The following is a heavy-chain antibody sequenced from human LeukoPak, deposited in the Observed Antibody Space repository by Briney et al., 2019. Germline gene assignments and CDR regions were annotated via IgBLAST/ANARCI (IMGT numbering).Heavy chain of an antibody. CDR1: GGSISSGDYY. J-gene: IGHJ3*02. D-gene: IGHD6-13*01. CDR3: ARVALANAFDI. CDR2: IYYSGST. V-gene: IGHV4-30-4*08. Sequence: TSETLSLTCTVSGGSISSGDYYWSWIRQPPGKGLEWIGYIYYSGSTYYNPSLKSRVTISVDKSKNQFSLKLSSVTAADTAVYYCARVALANAFDIWGQRTMVTVSS.